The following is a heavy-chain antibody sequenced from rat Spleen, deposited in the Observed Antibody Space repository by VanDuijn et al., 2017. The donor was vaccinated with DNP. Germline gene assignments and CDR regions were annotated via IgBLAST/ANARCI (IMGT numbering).Heavy chain of an antibody. V-gene: IGHV5-27*01. Sequence: EVQLVESGGGLVQPGRSLKLSCAASGFTFSNYGMAWVRQAPTKGLEWVASITNSGRTTYYRDSVKGRFTISRDNAESTLYLQMDSLRSEDTATYYCTTDAAYWGQGALVTVSS. J-gene: IGHJ3*01. CDR2: ITNSGRTT. CDR1: GFTFSNYG. CDR3: TTDAAY.